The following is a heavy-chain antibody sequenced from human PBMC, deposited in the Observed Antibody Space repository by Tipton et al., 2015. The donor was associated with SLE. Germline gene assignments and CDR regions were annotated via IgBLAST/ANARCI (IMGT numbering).Heavy chain of an antibody. CDR3: AREEGIAAADGNFDY. V-gene: IGHV4-4*07. CDR2: IYTSGST. Sequence: TLSLTCTVSSGSISSYYWSWIRQPAGKGLEWIGRIYTSGSTNYNPSLKSRVTISVDTSKNQFSLKLSSVTAADTAVYYCAREEGIAAADGNFDYWGQGTLVTVSS. J-gene: IGHJ4*02. D-gene: IGHD6-13*01. CDR1: SGSISSYY.